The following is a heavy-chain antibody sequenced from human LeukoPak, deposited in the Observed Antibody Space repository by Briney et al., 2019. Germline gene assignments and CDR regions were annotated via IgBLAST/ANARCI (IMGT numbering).Heavy chain of an antibody. Sequence: ASMKVSCKASGYTFTGYYMHWVRQAPGQGLEWMGWISAYNGNTNYAQKLQGRVTMTTDTSTSTAYMELRSLRSDDTAVYYCARDTSDAFDIWGQGTMVTVSS. V-gene: IGHV1-18*04. CDR1: GYTFTGYY. D-gene: IGHD3-16*01. CDR2: ISAYNGNT. J-gene: IGHJ3*02. CDR3: ARDTSDAFDI.